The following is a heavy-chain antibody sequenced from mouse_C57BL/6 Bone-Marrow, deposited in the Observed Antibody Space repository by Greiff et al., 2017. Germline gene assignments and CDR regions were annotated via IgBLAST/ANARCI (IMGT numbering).Heavy chain of an antibody. D-gene: IGHD1-1*01. CDR1: GYTFTSYW. CDR3: AILLLRFYYAMDY. CDR2: IYPGSGST. V-gene: IGHV1-55*01. Sequence: VQLQQPGAELVKPGASVKMSCKASGYTFTSYWITWVKQRPGQGLEWIGYIYPGSGSTNYNEKFKSKATLTVDNSSSTAYMQLSSLTSEDSAVYYCAILLLRFYYAMDYWGQGTSVTVSS. J-gene: IGHJ4*01.